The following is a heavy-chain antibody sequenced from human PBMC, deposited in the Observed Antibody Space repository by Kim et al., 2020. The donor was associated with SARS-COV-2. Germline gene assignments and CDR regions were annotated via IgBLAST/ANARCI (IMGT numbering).Heavy chain of an antibody. Sequence: NYDPDRKSRVTITVDTAKNQFSMKLSAVTAADTAVYYCARGQWLVRVIDYWGQGTLVTVSS. CDR3: ARGQWLVRVIDY. D-gene: IGHD6-19*01. V-gene: IGHV4-34*01. J-gene: IGHJ4*02.